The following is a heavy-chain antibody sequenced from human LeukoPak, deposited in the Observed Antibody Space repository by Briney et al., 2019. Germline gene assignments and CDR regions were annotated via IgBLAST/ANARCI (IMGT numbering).Heavy chain of an antibody. V-gene: IGHV4-59*01. CDR1: GASITNYY. Sequence: SETLSLTCSLSGASITNYYWSWIRQPPGKGLEWLGFVSYSGNSNNNPPLKSRVSISVDPSRNRFSLKLTSVTAADTAVYYCARGGGAPGVFGVTSVPYFYYYMDVWGKGTTVIVSS. D-gene: IGHD3-3*01. J-gene: IGHJ6*03. CDR2: VSYSGNS. CDR3: ARGGGAPGVFGVTSVPYFYYYMDV.